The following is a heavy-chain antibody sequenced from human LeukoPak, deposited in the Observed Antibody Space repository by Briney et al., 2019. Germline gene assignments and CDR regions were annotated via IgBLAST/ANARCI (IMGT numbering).Heavy chain of an antibody. D-gene: IGHD6-19*01. CDR2: FDPEDGET. CDR3: ATRLVKAVAVLFDY. CDR1: GYTLTELS. J-gene: IGHJ4*02. Sequence: ASVKVSCKVSGYTLTELSMHWVRQAPGKGLEWMGGFDPEDGETIYAQKFQGRVTMTEDTSTDTAYMELSSLRSEDTAVYYCATRLVKAVAVLFDYWGQETLVTVSS. V-gene: IGHV1-24*01.